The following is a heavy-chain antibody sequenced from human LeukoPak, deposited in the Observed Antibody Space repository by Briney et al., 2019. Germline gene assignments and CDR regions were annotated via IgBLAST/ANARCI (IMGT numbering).Heavy chain of an antibody. CDR2: IIPMFGTA. J-gene: IGHJ5*02. D-gene: IGHD1-7*01. Sequence: ASVKVSCKAAGGTFNTSAISWVRQAPGQGLEWMGGIIPMFGTANYAQRFQGRVTFTADKSTNTAYMELNSLRREDTAVYFCARGASGTMTGTTFLVPFNNWCDPWGQGTLVTVSS. CDR1: GGTFNTSA. V-gene: IGHV1-69*06. CDR3: ARGASGTMTGTTFLVPFNNWCDP.